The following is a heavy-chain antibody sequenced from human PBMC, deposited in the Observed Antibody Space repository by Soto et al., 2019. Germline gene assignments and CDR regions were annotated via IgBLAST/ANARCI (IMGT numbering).Heavy chain of an antibody. CDR2: VFSNGEK. CDR1: GFSLSSPQMG. V-gene: IGHV2-26*01. J-gene: IGHJ3*02. CDR3: ARIPQTGTARRAFDI. D-gene: IGHD1-1*01. Sequence: QVTLKESGPVLVKPTETLMLTCTVSGFSLSSPQMGVSWIRQPPGKALEWLAHVFSNGEKIYSTSLQSRLTISKDTSKSQVFLTMTNMDPVDTATYFCARIPQTGTARRAFDIWGQGTLVTVSS.